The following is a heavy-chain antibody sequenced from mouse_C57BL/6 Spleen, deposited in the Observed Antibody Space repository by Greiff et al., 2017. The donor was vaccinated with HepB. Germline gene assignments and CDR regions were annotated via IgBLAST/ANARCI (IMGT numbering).Heavy chain of an antibody. CDR1: GFTFSSYT. CDR3: ARQAYYSNYGYFDY. D-gene: IGHD2-5*01. CDR2: ISGGGGNT. J-gene: IGHJ2*01. V-gene: IGHV5-9*01. Sequence: EVKLVESGGGLVKPGGSLKLSCAASGFTFSSYTMSWVRQTPEKRLEWVATISGGGGNTYYPDSVQGRFTISRDNAKNTLYLQMSSLRSEDTALYYGARQAYYSNYGYFDYWGQGTTLTVSS.